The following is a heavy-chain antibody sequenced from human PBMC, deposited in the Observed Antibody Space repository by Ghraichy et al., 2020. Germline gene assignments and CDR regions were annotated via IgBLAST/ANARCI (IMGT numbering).Heavy chain of an antibody. CDR2: ITGGSITI. D-gene: IGHD6-13*01. CDR3: ARLPLPRRAAVGDWYFDL. Sequence: GGSLRLSCEGSGFSFSDYSMIWVRLTPRKALEWVSYITGGSITIFYTDSVKGRFTISRDNAKNSLYLQMNSLRAEDTAVYYCARLPLPRRAAVGDWYFDLWGRGTLVTVPS. V-gene: IGHV3-48*01. CDR1: GFSFSDYS. J-gene: IGHJ2*01.